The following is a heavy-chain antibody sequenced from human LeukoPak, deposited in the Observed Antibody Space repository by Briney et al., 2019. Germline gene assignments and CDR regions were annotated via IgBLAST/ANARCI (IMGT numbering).Heavy chain of an antibody. CDR2: ISASGANT. D-gene: IGHD3/OR15-3a*01. J-gene: IGHJ1*01. V-gene: IGHV3-23*01. CDR3: ARQGLYDSSDFWTFQH. Sequence: QPGGSLRLSCGASGFTFNNYAMAWVRQAPGKGREWVSDISASGANTYFADSVKGRFTISRDNAKNSVYLQMNSLRAEDTAVYYCARQGLYDSSDFWTFQHWGQGTLVTVSS. CDR1: GFTFNNYA.